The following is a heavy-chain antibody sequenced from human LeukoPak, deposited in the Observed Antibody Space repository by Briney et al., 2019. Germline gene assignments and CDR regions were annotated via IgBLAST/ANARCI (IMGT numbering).Heavy chain of an antibody. J-gene: IGHJ4*02. D-gene: IGHD3-22*01. Sequence: GGSLRLSCAVSGITLSNYGMSWVRQAPGKGLEWVAGISGSGGGTNYADSVKGRFTISRDNSKNTLFLQMNSLRAEDTAVYFCAKRGVVIRVILVGFHREAYYFDSWGQGALVTVSS. V-gene: IGHV3-23*01. CDR3: AKRGVVIRVILVGFHREAYYFDS. CDR2: ISGSGGGT. CDR1: GITLSNYG.